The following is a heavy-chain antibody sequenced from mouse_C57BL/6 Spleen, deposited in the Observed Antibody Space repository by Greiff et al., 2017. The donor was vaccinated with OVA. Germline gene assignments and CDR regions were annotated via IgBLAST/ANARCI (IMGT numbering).Heavy chain of an antibody. CDR1: GFTFSNYW. CDR2: IRLKSDNYAT. Sequence: EVQLVESGGGLVQPGGSMKLSCVASGFTFSNYWMNWVRQSPEQGLEWVAQIRLKSDNYATHYAESVKGRFTISRDDSKSSVYLEMNNLRAEDTGIYYCAVIYYGNPYAMDYWGQGTSVTVSA. D-gene: IGHD2-1*01. CDR3: AVIYYGNPYAMDY. V-gene: IGHV6-3*01. J-gene: IGHJ4*01.